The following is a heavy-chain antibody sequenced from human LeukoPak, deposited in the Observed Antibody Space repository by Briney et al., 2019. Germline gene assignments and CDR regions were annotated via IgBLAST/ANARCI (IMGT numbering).Heavy chain of an antibody. CDR1: GGSINSSNW. J-gene: IGHJ5*02. CDR3: ARGRHGDFGNWFDP. CDR2: IFRSGET. Sequence: SGTLSLTCTIFGGSINSSNWWNWVRQSPGKGLEWIGEIFRSGETNYNSSLESRLTISVDRTKNQFSLRLNSVTAADTAVYYCARGRHGDFGNWFDPWGQGTPVIVAS. V-gene: IGHV4-4*02. D-gene: IGHD4-17*01.